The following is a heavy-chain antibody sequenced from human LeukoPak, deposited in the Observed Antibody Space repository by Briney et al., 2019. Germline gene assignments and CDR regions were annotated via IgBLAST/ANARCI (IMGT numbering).Heavy chain of an antibody. CDR3: AKLSGGSYY. D-gene: IGHD1-26*01. V-gene: IGHV3-11*03. CDR2: ISSSSSYT. CDR1: GFTFSDYY. J-gene: IGHJ4*02. Sequence: PGGSLRLSCAASGFTFSDYYMSWIRQAPGKGLEWVSYISSSSSYTNYADSVKGRFTISRDNSKNTLYLQMNSLRAEDTAVYYCAKLSGGSYYWGQGTLVTVSS.